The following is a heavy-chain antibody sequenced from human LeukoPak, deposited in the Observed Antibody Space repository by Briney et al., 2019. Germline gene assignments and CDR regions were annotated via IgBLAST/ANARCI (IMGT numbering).Heavy chain of an antibody. CDR1: GYSFTRYW. D-gene: IGHD3-10*01. Sequence: GESLKISCGASGYSFTRYWIGWVRQMPGKGLEWMGIIYPGDSDTRYSPSFQGQVSISADKSISTTYLQWSSLKASDTATYYCARQVYGSGMAAFDYWGQGTLVTVSS. CDR2: IYPGDSDT. J-gene: IGHJ4*02. CDR3: ARQVYGSGMAAFDY. V-gene: IGHV5-51*01.